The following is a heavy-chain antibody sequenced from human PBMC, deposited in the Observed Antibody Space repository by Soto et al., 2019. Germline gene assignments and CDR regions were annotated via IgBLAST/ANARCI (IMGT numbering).Heavy chain of an antibody. CDR3: ARDRSTYGGGGTGEVKENWFDP. V-gene: IGHV4-59*01. D-gene: IGHD2-8*01. J-gene: IGHJ5*02. CDR2: AYYSGST. Sequence: SETLSLTCSVSGGSISHYYWSWIRQSPGKGLEWIGYAYYSGSTDYNPSLKSRVTMSVDTSKNQVSLKLNSVTTADTAVYYCARDRSTYGGGGTGEVKENWFDPWGPGTLVTVS. CDR1: GGSISHYY.